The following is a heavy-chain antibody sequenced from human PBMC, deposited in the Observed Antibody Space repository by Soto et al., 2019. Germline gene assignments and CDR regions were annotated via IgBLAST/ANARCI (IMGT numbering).Heavy chain of an antibody. J-gene: IGHJ3*02. V-gene: IGHV4-34*01. D-gene: IGHD2-15*01. Sequence: SETLSLTCAVYGGSFSGYYWSWIRQPPGKGLEWIGEINHSGSTNYNPSLKSRVTISVDTSKNQFSLKLSSVTAADTAVYYCARGPAVEGDAFDIWGQGTMVTVSS. CDR1: GGSFSGYY. CDR2: INHSGST. CDR3: ARGPAVEGDAFDI.